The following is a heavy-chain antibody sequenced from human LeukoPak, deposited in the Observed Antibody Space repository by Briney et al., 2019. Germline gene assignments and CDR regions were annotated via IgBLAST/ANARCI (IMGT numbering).Heavy chain of an antibody. J-gene: IGHJ4*02. CDR3: TTPTTHFDFWSGYRYYFDY. CDR2: IRSKSDGGTT. Sequence: GGSLRLSCAASGFNVSNNYMGWVRQAPGKGLEWVGRIRSKSDGGTTDYAAPVKGRFTISRDDSKNTLYLQMNSLKTEDTAVYYCTTPTTHFDFWSGYRYYFDYWGQGTLVTVSS. D-gene: IGHD3-3*01. V-gene: IGHV3-15*01. CDR1: GFNVSNNY.